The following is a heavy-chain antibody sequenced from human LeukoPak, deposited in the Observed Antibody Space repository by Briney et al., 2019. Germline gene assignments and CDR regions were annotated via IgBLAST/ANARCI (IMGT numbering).Heavy chain of an antibody. CDR3: AREPGGSYSGLDY. J-gene: IGHJ4*02. CDR2: IKQDGSEK. CDR1: GFTFSSYW. Sequence: PGGSLRLSCAASGFTFSSYWMSWVRQAPGKGLEWVANIKQDGSEKYYVDSVKGRFTISRDNAKNSLYLQMNSLRAEDTAVYYCAREPGGSYSGLDYWGQGTLVTVSS. V-gene: IGHV3-7*03. D-gene: IGHD1-26*01.